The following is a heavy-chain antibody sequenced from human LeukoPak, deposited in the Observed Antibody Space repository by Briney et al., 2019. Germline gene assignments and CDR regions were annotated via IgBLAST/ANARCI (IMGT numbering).Heavy chain of an antibody. CDR3: AKVTTGYYYSMDV. Sequence: GGSLRLSCAASGFTFSSYAMSWVRQAPGKGLEWVSTVSGSGDSTRYADSVKGRFTISRDNSKDTVYLEMDSLRAEDTAVYYCAKVTTGYYYSMDVWGKGTTVTVSS. CDR1: GFTFSSYA. J-gene: IGHJ6*03. D-gene: IGHD4-11*01. V-gene: IGHV3-23*01. CDR2: VSGSGDST.